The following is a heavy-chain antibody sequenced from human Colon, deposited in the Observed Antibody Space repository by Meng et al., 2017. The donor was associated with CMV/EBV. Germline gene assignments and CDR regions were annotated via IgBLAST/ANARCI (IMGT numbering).Heavy chain of an antibody. CDR2: ISPYSGHT. D-gene: IGHD3-3*01. V-gene: IGHV1-18*01. J-gene: IGHJ4*02. CDR3: VRSLNDASGQFRDY. Sequence: ASVKVSCKASGYIFTTFGITWVRQAPGQGPEWMGWISPYSGHTNSAPKFQGRITLTTDTSTSTAYMDLRSLTSDGTAVYYCVRSLNDASGQFRDYWGQGTLVTVSS. CDR1: GYIFTTFG.